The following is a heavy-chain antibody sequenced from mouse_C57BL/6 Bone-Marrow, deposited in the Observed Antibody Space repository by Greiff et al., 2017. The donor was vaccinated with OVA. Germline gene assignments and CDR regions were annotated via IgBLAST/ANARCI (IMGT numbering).Heavy chain of an antibody. D-gene: IGHD2-4*01. CDR1: GYTFTDYY. V-gene: IGHV1-19*01. CDR3: ASPIYYDYPWFAY. CDR2: INPYNGGT. J-gene: IGHJ3*01. Sequence: VQLKQSGPVLVKPGASVKMSCKASGYTFTDYYMNWVKQSHGKSLEWIGVINPYNGGTSYNQKFKGKATLTVDKSSSTAYMELNSLTSEDSAVYYCASPIYYDYPWFAYWGQGTLVTVSA.